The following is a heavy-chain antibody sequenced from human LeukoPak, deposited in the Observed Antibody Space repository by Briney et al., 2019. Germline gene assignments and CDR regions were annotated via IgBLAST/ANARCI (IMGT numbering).Heavy chain of an antibody. D-gene: IGHD3-3*01. Sequence: SETLSLTCTVSGGSISSSSYYWGWIRQPPGKGLEWIGSIYYSGSTYYNPSLKSRVTISVDTSKNQFSLKLSSVTAADTAVYYCARGTGDYDFWSGYYGHYYFDYWGQGTLVTVSS. V-gene: IGHV4-39*07. CDR2: IYYSGST. J-gene: IGHJ4*02. CDR3: ARGTGDYDFWSGYYGHYYFDY. CDR1: GGSISSSSYY.